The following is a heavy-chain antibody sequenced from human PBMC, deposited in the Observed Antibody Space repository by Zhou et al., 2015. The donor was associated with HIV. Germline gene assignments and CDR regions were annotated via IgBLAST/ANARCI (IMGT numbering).Heavy chain of an antibody. CDR1: GGTFSTYA. Sequence: QVQLVQSGAEVKKPGSSVKVSCKASGGTFSTYAISWVRQAPGQGLERMGGIIPMSTTAKYAQKFQGRVTITADESTSTAYMELSSLRSEDTAVYYCARGTAYCSSTSCYYYWGQGTLVTVSS. D-gene: IGHD2-2*01. CDR2: IIPMSTTA. J-gene: IGHJ4*02. CDR3: ARGTAYCSSTSCYYY. V-gene: IGHV1-69*01.